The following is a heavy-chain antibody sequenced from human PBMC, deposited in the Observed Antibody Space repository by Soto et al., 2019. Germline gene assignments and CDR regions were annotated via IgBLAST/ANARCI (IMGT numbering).Heavy chain of an antibody. D-gene: IGHD6-19*01. V-gene: IGHV4-30-2*01. CDR3: ARARIAVAGVYYYGMDV. Sequence: SETLSLTCAVSGGSISSGGYSWSWIRQPPGKGLEWIGYIYHSGSTYYNPSLKSRVTISVDRSKTQFSLKLSSVTAADTAVYYCARARIAVAGVYYYGMDVWGQGTTVTVSS. J-gene: IGHJ6*02. CDR1: GGSISSGGYS. CDR2: IYHSGST.